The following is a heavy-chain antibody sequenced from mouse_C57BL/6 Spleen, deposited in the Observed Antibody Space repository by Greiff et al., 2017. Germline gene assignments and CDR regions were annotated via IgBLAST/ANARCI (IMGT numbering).Heavy chain of an antibody. Sequence: VQLQQPGPELVKPGASVKLSCKASGYTFTSYWMHWVKQRPGQGLEWIGKINPSDSGTNYNQKFKGKSTLTVDKSSSTAYMQLSSLTSEDSAVYYCARPATFFCALDYWGQGTTVTVSS. CDR2: INPSDSGT. J-gene: IGHJ2*01. V-gene: IGHV1-69*01. CDR3: ARPATFFCALDY. CDR1: GYTFTSYW.